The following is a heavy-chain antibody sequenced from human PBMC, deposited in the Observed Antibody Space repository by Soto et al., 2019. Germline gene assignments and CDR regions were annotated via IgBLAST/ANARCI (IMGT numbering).Heavy chain of an antibody. V-gene: IGHV3-33*01. CDR2: IWYDGSNK. D-gene: IGHD3-9*01. Sequence: GGSLRLSCAASGFTFSSYGMHWVRQAPGKGLEWVAVIWYDGSNKYYADSVKGRFTISRDNSKNTLYLQMNSLRAEDTAVYYCARGTYNDILTGYYDPQHFDYWGQGTLVTVSS. CDR1: GFTFSSYG. J-gene: IGHJ4*02. CDR3: ARGTYNDILTGYYDPQHFDY.